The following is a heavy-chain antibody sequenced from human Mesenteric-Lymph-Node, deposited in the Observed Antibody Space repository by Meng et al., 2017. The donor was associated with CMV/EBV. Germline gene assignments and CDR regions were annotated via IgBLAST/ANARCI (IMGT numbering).Heavy chain of an antibody. CDR2: INHSGST. D-gene: IGHD3-3*01. Sequence: ESLKTSCAASGFTFSSYWMSWIRQPPGKGLEWIGEINHSGSTNYNPSLKSRVTISVDTSKNQFSLKLSSVTAADTAVYYCARVGTYYDFWSGYKLNYYGMDVWGQGTTVTVSS. V-gene: IGHV4-34*01. CDR3: ARVGTYYDFWSGYKLNYYGMDV. J-gene: IGHJ6*02. CDR1: GFTFSSYW.